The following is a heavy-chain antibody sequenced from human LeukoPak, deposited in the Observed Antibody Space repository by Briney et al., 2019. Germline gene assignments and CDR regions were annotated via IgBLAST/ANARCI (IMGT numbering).Heavy chain of an antibody. CDR2: IKQIRNGGTT. CDR1: GFTFSDAW. CDR3: ARVWIVGASALDY. D-gene: IGHD1-26*01. V-gene: IGHV3-15*01. J-gene: IGHJ4*02. Sequence: GGSLRLSCAASGFTFSDAWMTWVRQTPGKGLEWVGRIKQIRNGGTTDYAAPVKGRFTISRDDSINTLYLQMNSLKTEDTAVYYCARVWIVGASALDYWGQGTLVTVSS.